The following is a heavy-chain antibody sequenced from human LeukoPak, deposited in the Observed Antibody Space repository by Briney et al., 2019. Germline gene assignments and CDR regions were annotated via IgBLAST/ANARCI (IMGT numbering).Heavy chain of an antibody. V-gene: IGHV4-59*01. D-gene: IGHD4-23*01. CDR3: ARDNMGNSIDY. CDR1: GGSISSYY. Sequence: SETLSLTCTVSGGSISSYYWSWIRQPPGKGLEWIGYIYYSGSTNYNPSLKSRVTISVGTSKNQFSLKLSSVTAADTAVYYCARDNMGNSIDYWGQGTLVTVSS. CDR2: IYYSGST. J-gene: IGHJ4*02.